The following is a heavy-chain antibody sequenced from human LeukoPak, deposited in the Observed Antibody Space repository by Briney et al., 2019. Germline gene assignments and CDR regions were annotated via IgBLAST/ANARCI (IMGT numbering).Heavy chain of an antibody. CDR2: ISSSSSYI. Sequence: GGSLILSCAASGFTFSSYSMNWVRQAPGKGLEWVSSISSSSSYIYYADSVKGRFTISRDNAKNSLYLQMNSLRAGDTAAYYCAREAPDFYFDYWGQGTLVTVSS. D-gene: IGHD2-21*02. CDR3: AREAPDFYFDY. V-gene: IGHV3-21*01. J-gene: IGHJ4*02. CDR1: GFTFSSYS.